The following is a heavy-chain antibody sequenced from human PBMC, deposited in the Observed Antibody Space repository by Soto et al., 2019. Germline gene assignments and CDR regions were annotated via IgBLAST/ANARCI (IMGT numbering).Heavy chain of an antibody. V-gene: IGHV3-30-3*01. CDR2: ISFSGSRT. D-gene: IGHD2-15*01. Sequence: QVQLVESGGGVVQPGRSLRLSCAASGFIFSNYAMHWVRQAPGRGLEWVSAISFSGSRTVYVDSVKGRFTVSRDNSKNTVYLQMNTLRVEDTAVYFCVRGDREDIAVGVGARPGDYGMDVWGHGTTVTVSS. CDR3: VRGDREDIAVGVGARPGDYGMDV. CDR1: GFIFSNYA. J-gene: IGHJ6*02.